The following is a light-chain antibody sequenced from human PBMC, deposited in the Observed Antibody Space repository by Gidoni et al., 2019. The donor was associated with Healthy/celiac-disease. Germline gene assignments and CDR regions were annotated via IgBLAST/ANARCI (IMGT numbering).Light chain of an antibody. Sequence: DIQMTQSPSTLSASVGDRVTITCRASQSISSWLAWYQQKPGKAPKLLIYKASSLESGVPSRFSGSGSGTEFTLTISSLQPDDFATYYCQQYNSPPLTFXGXTKVEIK. CDR1: QSISSW. V-gene: IGKV1-5*03. J-gene: IGKJ4*01. CDR3: QQYNSPPLT. CDR2: KAS.